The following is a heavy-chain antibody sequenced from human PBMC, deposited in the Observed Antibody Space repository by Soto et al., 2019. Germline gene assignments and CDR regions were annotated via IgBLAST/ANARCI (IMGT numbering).Heavy chain of an antibody. CDR1: GYTFTSYG. CDR2: ISAHNGNT. J-gene: IGHJ4*02. Sequence: QVHLVQSGAEVKKPGASVKVSCKASGYTFTSYGITWVRQAPGQGLERMGWISAHNGNTDYAQKLQGRVIVTRDTSTSTAYMELRSLRSDDRVVYYCARGRYGDYWGQGALVTVSS. CDR3: ARGRYGDY. V-gene: IGHV1-18*01. D-gene: IGHD1-1*01.